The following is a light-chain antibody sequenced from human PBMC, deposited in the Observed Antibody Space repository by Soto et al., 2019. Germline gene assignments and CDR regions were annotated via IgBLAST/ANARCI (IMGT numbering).Light chain of an antibody. CDR3: QQYNSYSRE. J-gene: IGKJ1*01. CDR2: RAS. CDR1: QSISSW. Sequence: DIQMTQSPSTLSASVGDRVTITCRASQSISSWLAWYQQKPGEAPTLLIYRASNLEGGVPSRFSGSGSGTEFTLTISSLQPDDFATYYCQQYNSYSREFGQGTKVEIK. V-gene: IGKV1-5*03.